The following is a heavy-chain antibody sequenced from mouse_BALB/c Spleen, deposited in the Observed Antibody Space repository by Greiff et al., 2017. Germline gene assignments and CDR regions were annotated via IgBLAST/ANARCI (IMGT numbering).Heavy chain of an antibody. D-gene: IGHD1-2*01. V-gene: IGHV5-6-5*01. J-gene: IGHJ4*01. CDR2: ISSGGST. Sequence: EVKLVESGGGLVKPGGSLKLSCAASGFTFSSYAMSWVRQTPEKRLEWVASISSGGSTYYPDSVKGRFTISRDNARNILYLQMSSLRSEDTAMYYCARGLLRLPMDYWGQGTSVTVSS. CDR1: GFTFSSYA. CDR3: ARGLLRLPMDY.